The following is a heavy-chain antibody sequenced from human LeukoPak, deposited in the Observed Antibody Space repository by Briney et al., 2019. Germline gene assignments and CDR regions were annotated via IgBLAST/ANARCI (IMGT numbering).Heavy chain of an antibody. CDR2: IQYDGSNK. CDR3: AKGTIRYCSSTGCYIDY. Sequence: GGSLRLSCAASGFTFSSFGMHWVRQAPGKGLEWVALIQYDGSNKYYADSVKGRFTISRDNSKNTLYLQMNSLRAEDTAVYYCAKGTIRYCSSTGCYIDYWGQGTLVTVSS. V-gene: IGHV3-30*02. J-gene: IGHJ4*02. D-gene: IGHD2-2*01. CDR1: GFTFSSFG.